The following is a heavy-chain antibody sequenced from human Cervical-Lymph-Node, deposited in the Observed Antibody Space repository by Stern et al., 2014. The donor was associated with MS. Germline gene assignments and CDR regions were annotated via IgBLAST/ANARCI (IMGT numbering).Heavy chain of an antibody. CDR2: INPSDGST. CDR1: GYTFTTYY. J-gene: IGHJ4*02. CDR3: ATDLVDGRLGGPGSSDY. V-gene: IGHV1-46*03. Sequence: VQLVQSGAEVKKPGASVKVSCKASGYTFTTYYIHWVRQAPGQGLEWMGVINPSDGSTPCAQNFQGRVSMTRDTSTSTGSMELTSVRSEDTAVFYGATDLVDGRLGGPGSSDYWGQGTLVTVSS. D-gene: IGHD1-26*01.